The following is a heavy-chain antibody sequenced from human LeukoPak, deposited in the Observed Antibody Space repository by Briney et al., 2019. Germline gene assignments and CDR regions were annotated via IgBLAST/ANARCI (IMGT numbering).Heavy chain of an antibody. D-gene: IGHD5-12*01. CDR3: ARDLWRDIVATISGWPFDY. V-gene: IGHV3-21*01. Sequence: PGGSLRLSCAASGFTFSSYSMNWVRQAPGKGLEWVSSISSSSSYIYYADSVKGRFTISRDNAKNSLYLQMNSLRAEDTAVYYCARDLWRDIVATISGWPFDYWGQGTLVTVSS. J-gene: IGHJ4*02. CDR1: GFTFSSYS. CDR2: ISSSSSYI.